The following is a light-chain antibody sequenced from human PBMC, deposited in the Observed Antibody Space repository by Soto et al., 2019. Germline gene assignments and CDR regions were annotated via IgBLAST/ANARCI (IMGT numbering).Light chain of an antibody. Sequence: EIVMTQSPATLSVSPGDRATLSCRASQSFSSNLAWYQQKPGQAPRLLIYGASTRATGIPARFSGSGSGTEFTLTISSLQSEDFAVYYCHQYDNWPPWTFGQGTKVDIK. J-gene: IGKJ1*01. CDR1: QSFSSN. V-gene: IGKV3D-15*01. CDR2: GAS. CDR3: HQYDNWPPWT.